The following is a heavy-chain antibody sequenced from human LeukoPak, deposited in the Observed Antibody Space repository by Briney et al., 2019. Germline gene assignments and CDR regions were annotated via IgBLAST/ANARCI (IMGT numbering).Heavy chain of an antibody. J-gene: IGHJ3*02. CDR1: EFTLSNYS. CDR3: ARDLGIAVVTGAFDI. V-gene: IGHV3-21*01. CDR2: ISSGSSFI. Sequence: GGSLRLSCAASEFTLSNYSMNWVRQAPGKGLGWVSSISSGSSFIYYADSVKGRFTISRDNAKNSLYLQMNSLRAEDTAVYYCARDLGIAVVTGAFDIWGQGTMVTVSS. D-gene: IGHD6-19*01.